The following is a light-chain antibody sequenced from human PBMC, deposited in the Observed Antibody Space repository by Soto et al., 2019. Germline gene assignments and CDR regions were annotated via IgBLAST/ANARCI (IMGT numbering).Light chain of an antibody. CDR1: QSVSSY. CDR2: DAS. J-gene: IGKJ1*01. V-gene: IGKV3-11*01. Sequence: EIVLTPSPATLSLSPGERGTLSCRASQSVSSYLAWYQQKPGQAPRLLIYDASNRATGIPARFSGSGSGTDFTLTISSLEPEDFAVYYCQQRSNWPRWTFGQGTKVDIK. CDR3: QQRSNWPRWT.